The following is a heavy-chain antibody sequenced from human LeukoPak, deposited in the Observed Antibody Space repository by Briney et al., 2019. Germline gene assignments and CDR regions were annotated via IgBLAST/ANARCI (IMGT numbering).Heavy chain of an antibody. J-gene: IGHJ6*02. Sequence: GSVRVSCKASGYTFIGYDMHWVRQAPGKGLEWMGWINNNSGGTNYAKTFKGRVTMTRDKSKNTPYMCLSGLTSDDTAIYFCARVLRTPSHYCMNVWGQGTTVTVSS. CDR1: GYTFIGYD. CDR2: INNNSGGT. D-gene: IGHD1-1*01. V-gene: IGHV1-2*02. CDR3: ARVLRTPSHYCMNV.